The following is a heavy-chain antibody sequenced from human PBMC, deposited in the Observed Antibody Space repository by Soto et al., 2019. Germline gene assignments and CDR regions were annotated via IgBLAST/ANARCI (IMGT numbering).Heavy chain of an antibody. Sequence: QLQLRGSGPGLVKPSETLSLTCTVSDGSVNSNTLYWGWIHQSPGKGLTWIGSVYYSGSTHYNPSLESRVSISLGMSKNQFSLTLTSVTAADTAVYYCVANWNAGPFHIWGPGTTVSVSS. CDR1: DGSVNSNTLY. V-gene: IGHV4-39*01. D-gene: IGHD1-1*01. CDR3: VANWNAGPFHI. CDR2: VYYSGST. J-gene: IGHJ3*02.